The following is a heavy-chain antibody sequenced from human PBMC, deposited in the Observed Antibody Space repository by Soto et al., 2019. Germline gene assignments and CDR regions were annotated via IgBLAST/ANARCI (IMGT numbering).Heavy chain of an antibody. Sequence: EVQLVESGGGLVQPGGSLRLSCAASGFTFSSSWMHWVLQAPGKGLVWVSRINGDGGTTDYADSVKGRFTFSRDNAKNTLYLQMHSLRGEDTAVYYCASIGAPPFDSWGQGTLVTVSS. D-gene: IGHD6-6*01. CDR1: GFTFSSSW. CDR3: ASIGAPPFDS. V-gene: IGHV3-74*01. J-gene: IGHJ4*02. CDR2: INGDGGTT.